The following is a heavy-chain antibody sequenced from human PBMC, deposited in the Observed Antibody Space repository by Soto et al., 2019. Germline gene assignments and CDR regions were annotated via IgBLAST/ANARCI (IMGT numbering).Heavy chain of an antibody. CDR2: IHHSGST. J-gene: IGHJ1*01. V-gene: IGHV4-31*03. Sequence: QVQLQESGPGLVKASQTLSLTCNVSGGSISSGGYYWTCIRQHPGKGLEWIGNIHHSGSTFYNPSLKSRVPISVDTSKNQFSLKLSSVTAADRAVYFCVRGVLSWGQGTLVTVSS. CDR1: GGSISSGGYY. D-gene: IGHD3-10*01. CDR3: VRGVLS.